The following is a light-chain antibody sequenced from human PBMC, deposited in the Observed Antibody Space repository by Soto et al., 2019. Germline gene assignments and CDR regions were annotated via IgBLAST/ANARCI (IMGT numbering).Light chain of an antibody. CDR3: QQYNTYFSLT. J-gene: IGKJ4*01. CDR1: QCVISNY. CDR2: GIS. Sequence: EIVLTQSPGTLALAPXXRXXXXXXXXQCVISNYFAWYQQKPGQAPRLLIYGISTRATGVPDRFSGSGSGTDFTLTISGLQPDDFASYYCQQYNTYFSLTFGGGTKVDIK. V-gene: IGKV3D-7*01.